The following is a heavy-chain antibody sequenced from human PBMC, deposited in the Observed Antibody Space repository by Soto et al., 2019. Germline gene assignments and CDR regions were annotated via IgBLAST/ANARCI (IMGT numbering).Heavy chain of an antibody. V-gene: IGHV1-18*01. CDR1: GYTFTAYG. J-gene: IGHJ4*02. CDR3: AREPSTDSNAYYYFAY. Sequence: ASVKVSCKTSGYTFTAYGLAWLRQAPGQRPEWMGWVSTNNADTNYAQKFQGRVSMTSDRSTTTTYMELRSLRSDDTAIYYCAREPSTDSNAYYYFAYWGQGTLVTVSS. CDR2: VSTNNADT. D-gene: IGHD3-16*01.